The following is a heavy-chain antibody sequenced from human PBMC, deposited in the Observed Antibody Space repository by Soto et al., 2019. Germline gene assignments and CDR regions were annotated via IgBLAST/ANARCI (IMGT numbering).Heavy chain of an antibody. CDR2: IIPIFGTA. Sequence: SVKVSCKASGGTFSSYAISWVRQAPGQGLEWMGGIIPIFGTANYAQKFQGRVTITADESTSTAYMELSSLRSEDTAVYYCARDRNGYCSGGSCYPNWFDPWGQGTLVTVSS. CDR3: ARDRNGYCSGGSCYPNWFDP. CDR1: GGTFSSYA. J-gene: IGHJ5*02. V-gene: IGHV1-69*13. D-gene: IGHD2-15*01.